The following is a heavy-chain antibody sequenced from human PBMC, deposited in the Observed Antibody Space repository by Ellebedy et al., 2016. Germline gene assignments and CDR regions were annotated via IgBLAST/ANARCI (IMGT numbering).Heavy chain of an antibody. Sequence: GESLKISXVASGFSFRNFFMSWVRQAPGGGLEWISTISGDGDTTFSADSVKGRFTISRDNSRNTVYLQMDSLRAADTAAYYCYYGHYSGYWGQGTLVTVSS. V-gene: IGHV3-23*01. CDR1: GFSFRNFF. J-gene: IGHJ4*02. CDR3: YYGHYSGY. CDR2: ISGDGDTT. D-gene: IGHD3-3*01.